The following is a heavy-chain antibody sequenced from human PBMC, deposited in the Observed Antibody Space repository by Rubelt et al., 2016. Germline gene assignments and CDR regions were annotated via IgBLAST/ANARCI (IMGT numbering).Heavy chain of an antibody. Sequence: GGSLRLSCAASEFIFSTYDMHWVRQTTGKRLEWVSSIGTAGDTHYADSVKGRVTISRENAKNSLYLQMNTLRPGDTAVYYCARDSTRTGRGYSYGYRYYYGMDVWGQGTTVTVSS. CDR3: ARDSTRTGRGYSYGYRYYYGMDV. CDR2: IGTAGDT. CDR1: EFIFSTYD. D-gene: IGHD5-18*01. V-gene: IGHV3-13*01. J-gene: IGHJ6*02.